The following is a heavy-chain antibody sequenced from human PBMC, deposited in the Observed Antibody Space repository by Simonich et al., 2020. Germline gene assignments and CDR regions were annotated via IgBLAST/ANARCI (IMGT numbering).Heavy chain of an antibody. CDR1: GFTFSSYS. CDR3: ARDVDTAMVFDY. D-gene: IGHD5-18*01. J-gene: IGHJ4*02. CDR2: ISSSSSYK. V-gene: IGHV3-21*01. Sequence: EVQLVESGGGLVKPGGSLRLSCAASGFTFSSYSMNWVRQAPGKGLEWGSTISSSSSYKTYADSVKGRFTISRDNAKNSLYLQMNSLRAEDTAVYYCARDVDTAMVFDYWGQGTLVTVSS.